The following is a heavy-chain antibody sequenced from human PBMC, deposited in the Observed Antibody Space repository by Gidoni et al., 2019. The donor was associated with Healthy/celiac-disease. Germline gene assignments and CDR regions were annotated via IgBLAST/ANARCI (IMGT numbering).Heavy chain of an antibody. CDR1: GFTFDDYT. Sequence: EVQLVESGGVVVQPGGCLRLSGEASGFTFDDYTLHWVRQAPGKGLAWVSLISCDGGSTYYADSVKGRFTISRDNSKNSLYLQMNSLRTEDTALYYCAKDIVGGGYYFDYWGQGTLVTVSS. D-gene: IGHD3-10*01. V-gene: IGHV3-43*01. CDR2: ISCDGGST. J-gene: IGHJ4*02. CDR3: AKDIVGGGYYFDY.